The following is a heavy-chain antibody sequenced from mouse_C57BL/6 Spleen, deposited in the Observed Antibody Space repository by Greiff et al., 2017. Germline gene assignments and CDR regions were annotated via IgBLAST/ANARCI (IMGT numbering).Heavy chain of an antibody. CDR2: IYPGDGDT. J-gene: IGHJ2*01. Sequence: QVQLQQSGPELVKPGASVKISCKASGYAFSSSWMNWVKQRPGKGLEWIGRIYPGDGDTNYNGKFKGKATLTADKSSSTAYMQLSSLTSEDSAVYFCARSEPGRDYFDCWGQGTTLTVSS. V-gene: IGHV1-82*01. CDR1: GYAFSSSW. CDR3: ARSEPGRDYFDC.